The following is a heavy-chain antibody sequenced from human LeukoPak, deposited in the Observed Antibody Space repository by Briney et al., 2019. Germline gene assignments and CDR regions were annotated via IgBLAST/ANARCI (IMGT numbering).Heavy chain of an antibody. CDR3: AREGRIAVAGTLFDY. CDR1: GGSISSSNW. J-gene: IGHJ4*02. CDR2: IYHSGST. D-gene: IGHD6-19*01. V-gene: IGHV4-4*02. Sequence: SGTLSLTCAVSGGSISSSNWWSWVRQPPGKGLEWIGEIYHSGSTNYNPSLKSRVTISVDKSKNQFSLKLSSVTAADTAVYYCAREGRIAVAGTLFDYWGQGTLVTVSS.